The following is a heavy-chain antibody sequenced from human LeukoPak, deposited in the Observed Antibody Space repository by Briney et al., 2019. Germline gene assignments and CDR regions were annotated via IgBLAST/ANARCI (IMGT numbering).Heavy chain of an antibody. J-gene: IGHJ4*02. D-gene: IGHD3-16*01. CDR1: GGSISSYY. CDR2: IYTSGST. Sequence: SETLSLTCTVSGGSISSYYWSWIRQPAGKGLEWIGRIYTSGSTNYNPSLKSRVTISVDTSKNQFSLKLSSVTAADTAVYYCARGSPGLVILGDSKPENYWGQGTLVTVSS. CDR3: ARGSPGLVILGDSKPENY. V-gene: IGHV4-4*07.